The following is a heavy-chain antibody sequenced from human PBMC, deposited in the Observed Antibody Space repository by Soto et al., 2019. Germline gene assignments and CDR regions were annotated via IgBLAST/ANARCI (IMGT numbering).Heavy chain of an antibody. V-gene: IGHV3-30*18. CDR1: GFTFSSYG. D-gene: IGHD6-13*01. J-gene: IGHJ4*02. Sequence: QVQLVESGGGVVQPGRSLRLSCAASGFTFSSYGMHWVRQAPGKGLEWVAVISDDGSNKYYADSVKGRFTISRDNSKNTLYLQMNSLRAEDTAVYYCAKVIVKSSSSWYGGCDYWGQGTLVTVSS. CDR3: AKVIVKSSSSWYGGCDY. CDR2: ISDDGSNK.